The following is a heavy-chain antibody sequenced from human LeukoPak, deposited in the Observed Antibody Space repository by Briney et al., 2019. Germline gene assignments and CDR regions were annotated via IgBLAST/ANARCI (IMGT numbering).Heavy chain of an antibody. D-gene: IGHD3-10*01. CDR3: ASMVRGVNPAPFDY. CDR2: IIPIFGTA. V-gene: IGHV1-69*06. J-gene: IGHJ4*02. Sequence: ASVKVSCKASGGTFSSYAINWVRRAPGQGLEWMGGIIPIFGTANYAQKFQGRVTITADKSTSTAYMELSSLRSEDTAVYYCASMVRGVNPAPFDYWGQGTLVTVSS. CDR1: GGTFSSYA.